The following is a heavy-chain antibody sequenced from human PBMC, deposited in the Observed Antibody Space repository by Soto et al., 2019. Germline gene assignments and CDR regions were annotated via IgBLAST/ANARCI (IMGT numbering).Heavy chain of an antibody. V-gene: IGHV4-30-4*01. CDR3: ARGIYSTSSFFDS. Sequence: KPSETLSLTCTVSGDSISTADYYWNWIRQPPGKGLEWIGYIYYSGNTYYIPSLKSRVTISVNTSNNQISLKLNSVTAADTAVYYCARGIYSTSSFFDSWGQGTLVTVS. J-gene: IGHJ4*02. CDR2: IYYSGNT. CDR1: GDSISTADYY. D-gene: IGHD6-6*01.